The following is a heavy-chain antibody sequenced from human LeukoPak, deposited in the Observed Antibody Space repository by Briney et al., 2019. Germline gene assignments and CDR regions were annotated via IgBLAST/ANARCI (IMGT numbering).Heavy chain of an antibody. J-gene: IGHJ4*02. D-gene: IGHD1-26*01. CDR2: VNASGSST. V-gene: IGHV3-74*01. CDR1: GFSITTSW. Sequence: GGSLRLSCVASGFSITTSWIHWVRQAPGRGLVWVSRVNASGSSTNYADFVKGRFTISRDSAKNTVYLQMNSLRADDSAVYYCARGNTGSSGLWDSWGQGTLVTVSS. CDR3: ARGNTGSSGLWDS.